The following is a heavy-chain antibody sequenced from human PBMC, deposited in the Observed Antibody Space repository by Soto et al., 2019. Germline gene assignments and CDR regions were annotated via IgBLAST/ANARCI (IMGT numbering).Heavy chain of an antibody. CDR3: ARRGADKGRAAGAGYLDAFDI. CDR1: GYSFTSYW. Sequence: GESLKISCKGSGYSFTSYWIGWVRQMPGKGLEWMGIIYPGDSDTRYSPSFQGQVTISADKSISTAYLQWSSLKASDTAMYYCARRGADKGRAAGAGYLDAFDIWGQGTMVTVS. CDR2: IYPGDSDT. V-gene: IGHV5-51*01. D-gene: IGHD1-26*01. J-gene: IGHJ3*02.